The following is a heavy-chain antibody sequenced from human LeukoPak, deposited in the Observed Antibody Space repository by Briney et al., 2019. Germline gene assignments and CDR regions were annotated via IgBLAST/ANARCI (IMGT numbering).Heavy chain of an antibody. D-gene: IGHD6-6*01. Sequence: PSETLSLTCTVSGGSISSYYWSWIRQPPGKGLEWIGYIYYSGSTNYNPSLKSRVTISVDTSKNQSSLKLSSVTAADTAVYYCAGSSSGFVEFDYWGQGTLVTVSS. CDR1: GGSISSYY. J-gene: IGHJ4*02. CDR2: IYYSGST. V-gene: IGHV4-59*01. CDR3: AGSSSGFVEFDY.